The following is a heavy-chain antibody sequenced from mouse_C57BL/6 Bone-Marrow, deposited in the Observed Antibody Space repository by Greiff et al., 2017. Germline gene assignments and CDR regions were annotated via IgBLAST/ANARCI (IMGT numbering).Heavy chain of an antibody. CDR2: IHPNSGST. CDR1: GYTFTSYW. Sequence: VQLQQPGAELVKPGASVKLSCKAPGYTFTSYWMHWVKQRPGQGLEWIGMIHPNSGSTNYNEKFKGTATLTVDKSSSTSYMQLSSLTSEDSAVYYCAEGGAPAWFAYWGQGTLVTVSA. V-gene: IGHV1-64*01. CDR3: AEGGAPAWFAY. J-gene: IGHJ3*01.